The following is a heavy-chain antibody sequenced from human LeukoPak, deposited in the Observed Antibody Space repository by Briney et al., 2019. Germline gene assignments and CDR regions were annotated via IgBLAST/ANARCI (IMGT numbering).Heavy chain of an antibody. CDR1: GGTISSSNW. CDR3: ARERSGSYFAYFDY. J-gene: IGHJ4*02. V-gene: IGHV4-4*02. D-gene: IGHD1-26*01. CDR2: IYHSGST. Sequence: SETLSLTCAVSGGTISSSNWWSWVRQPPGKGLQRIGEIYHSGSTNYNPSLKGRVTISVDKSKNQFSLKLSSVTAADTAVYYCARERSGSYFAYFDYWGQGTLVTVSS.